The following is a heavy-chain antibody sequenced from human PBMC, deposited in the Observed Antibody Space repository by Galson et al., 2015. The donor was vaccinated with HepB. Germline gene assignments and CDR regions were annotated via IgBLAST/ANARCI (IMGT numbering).Heavy chain of an antibody. CDR1: GYTLTELS. D-gene: IGHD4-23*01. Sequence: SVKVSCKVSGYTLTELSMHWVRQAPGKGLEWMGGFDPEDGETIYAQKFQGRVTMTEDTSTDTAHMELSSLRSEDTAVYYCATAKGYGGKEVGYYMDVWGKGTTVTVSS. J-gene: IGHJ6*03. CDR2: FDPEDGET. CDR3: ATAKGYGGKEVGYYMDV. V-gene: IGHV1-24*01.